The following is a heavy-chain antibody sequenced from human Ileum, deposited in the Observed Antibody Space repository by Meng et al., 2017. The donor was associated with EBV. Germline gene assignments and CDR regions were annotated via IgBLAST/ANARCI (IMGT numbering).Heavy chain of an antibody. J-gene: IGHJ4*02. CDR3: ASGRDYAWHS. D-gene: IGHD4-17*01. CDR1: GDSISSNNW. V-gene: IGHV4-4*02. Sequence: QWQRQESGPGRVKPSGTLSLTCAVSGDSISSNNWWSWVRQPPGKGLEWIGEIYHSGSTNYNPSFKSRVTMSVDKSKNQISLNLSSVTAADTAVYYCASGRDYAWHSWGRGTLVTVSS. CDR2: IYHSGST.